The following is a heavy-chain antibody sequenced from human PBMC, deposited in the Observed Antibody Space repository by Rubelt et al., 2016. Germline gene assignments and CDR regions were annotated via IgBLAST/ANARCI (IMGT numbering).Heavy chain of an antibody. V-gene: IGHV3-30*04. Sequence: SLRLSCAASGFTISSDALNWVRQAPGKGLEWVAVLSSDGSNKYHADSVKGRFTISRDNSKNTVYPQMNSLRAEDTAVFYCTRGSTGITGTRGLNYFDFWGQGTLVTVSS. D-gene: IGHD1-7*01. CDR1: GFTISSDA. CDR3: TRGSTGITGTRGLNYFDF. J-gene: IGHJ4*02. CDR2: LSSDGSNK.